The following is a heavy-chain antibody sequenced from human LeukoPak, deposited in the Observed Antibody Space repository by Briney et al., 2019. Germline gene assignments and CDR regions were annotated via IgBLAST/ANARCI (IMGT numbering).Heavy chain of an antibody. CDR1: GFTFSSYA. J-gene: IGHJ4*02. CDR3: AKDPLQRKGLTGFDY. CDR2: ISGSGGST. Sequence: GGSLRLSCAASGFTFSSYAMSWVRQAPGKGLEWVSAISGSGGSTYYADSVKGRFTISRDNSKNTLYLQMNSLRAEDTAVYYCAKDPLQRKGLTGFDYWGQGTLVTVSS. D-gene: IGHD3-9*01. V-gene: IGHV3-23*01.